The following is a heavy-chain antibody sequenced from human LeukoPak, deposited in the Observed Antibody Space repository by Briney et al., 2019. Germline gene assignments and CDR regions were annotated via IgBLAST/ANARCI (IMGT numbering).Heavy chain of an antibody. CDR3: ARALED. V-gene: IGHV3-64*01. CDR2: ISSNGGST. J-gene: IGHJ4*02. Sequence: PGGSLRLSCAASGFTFSTYAMHWVRQAPGKGLEYVSAISSNGGSTYYANSVKGGFTISRDNSKNTLYLQMNSLRAEDTAVYYCARALEDWGQGTLVTVSS. CDR1: GFTFSTYA.